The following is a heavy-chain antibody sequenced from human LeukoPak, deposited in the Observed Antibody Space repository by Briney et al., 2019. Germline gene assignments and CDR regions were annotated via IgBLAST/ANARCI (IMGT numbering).Heavy chain of an antibody. D-gene: IGHD1-1*01. V-gene: IGHV3-30*04. CDR1: GFTFSSYA. CDR3: ARAPRGSTDY. CDR2: ISYDGSNK. J-gene: IGHJ4*02. Sequence: GGSPRLSCAASGFTFSSYAMHWVRQAPGKGLEWVAVISYDGSNKYYADSVKGRFTISRDNSKNTLYLQMNSLRAEDTAVYYCARAPRGSTDYWGQGTLVTVSS.